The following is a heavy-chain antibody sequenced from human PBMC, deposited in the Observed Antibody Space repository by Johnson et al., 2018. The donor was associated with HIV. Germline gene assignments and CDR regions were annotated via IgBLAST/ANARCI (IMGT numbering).Heavy chain of an antibody. CDR3: ARDSGSYQGAFDI. J-gene: IGHJ3*02. CDR1: GFTFSSSW. Sequence: VQLVESGGGLVQPGGSLRLSCAASGFTFSSSWMHWVCQAPEKGLEWVADIKCDGSEKYYVDSVKGRLTISRDNAKNSLYLQVNSLRAEDMTVYYCARDSGSYQGAFDIWGQGTMVTVSS. CDR2: IKCDGSEK. V-gene: IGHV3-52*01. D-gene: IGHD1-26*01.